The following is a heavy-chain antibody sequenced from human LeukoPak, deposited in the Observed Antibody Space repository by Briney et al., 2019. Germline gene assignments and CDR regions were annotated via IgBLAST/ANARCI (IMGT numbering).Heavy chain of an antibody. D-gene: IGHD3-22*01. Sequence: GGSLRLSCAASGFTFGSYWMHWVRQAPGTGLVWVSRIKSDGSTNYADSAKGRFTISRDNAKNTVSLQMNSLRAEDTGVYYCARAPSEIGGYYPEYFRHWGQGTLVTVSS. CDR1: GFTFGSYW. V-gene: IGHV3-74*01. CDR2: IKSDGST. CDR3: ARAPSEIGGYYPEYFRH. J-gene: IGHJ1*01.